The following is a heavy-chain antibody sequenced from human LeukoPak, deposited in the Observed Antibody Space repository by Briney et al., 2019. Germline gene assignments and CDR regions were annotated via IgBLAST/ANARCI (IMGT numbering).Heavy chain of an antibody. CDR2: IWYDGSNK. D-gene: IGHD6-19*01. V-gene: IGHV3-33*08. J-gene: IGHJ4*02. CDR3: ASGTAGTGDFVDY. Sequence: GGSLRLSCAASGFTFSSYGMHWVRQAPGKGLEWVAVIWYDGSNKYYADSVKGRFTISRDNSKNTLYLQMNSLRAEDTAVYYCASGTAGTGDFVDYWGQGTLVTVSS. CDR1: GFTFSSYG.